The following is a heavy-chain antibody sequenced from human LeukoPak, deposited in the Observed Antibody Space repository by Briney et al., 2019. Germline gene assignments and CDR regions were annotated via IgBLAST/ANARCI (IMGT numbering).Heavy chain of an antibody. V-gene: IGHV3-74*01. Sequence: GGSLRLSCKASGFTFSSYWMHWVRQIPGKGLAWVSRINGDGSDTNSADSVKGRFTISRNNAKNTLYLQMNSLRAEDTAVYYCVRGLGSGYSYAYGVYWGQGTLVTVSS. CDR3: VRGLGSGYSYAYGVY. CDR2: INGDGSDT. CDR1: GFTFSSYW. D-gene: IGHD5-18*01. J-gene: IGHJ4*02.